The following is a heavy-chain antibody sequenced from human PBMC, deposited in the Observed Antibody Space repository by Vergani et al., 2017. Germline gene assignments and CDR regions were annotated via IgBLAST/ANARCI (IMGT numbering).Heavy chain of an antibody. J-gene: IGHJ4*02. Sequence: EVQLVQSGAEVKKPGVSLKISCKGSGYSFTSYWIGWVRQMPGKGLEWMGIIYPGDSDTRYSPSFQGQVTISADKSISTAYLQWSSLKASDTAMYYCATTTGPSAYYDILALDYWGQGTLVTVSS. V-gene: IGHV5-51*01. CDR3: ATTTGPSAYYDILALDY. CDR2: IYPGDSDT. CDR1: GYSFTSYW. D-gene: IGHD3-9*01.